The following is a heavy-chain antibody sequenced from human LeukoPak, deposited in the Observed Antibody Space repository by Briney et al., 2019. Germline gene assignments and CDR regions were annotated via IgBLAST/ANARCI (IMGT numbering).Heavy chain of an antibody. CDR1: GYSISSGYY. D-gene: IGHD6-13*01. J-gene: IGHJ4*02. CDR3: ARGGKAAAGTNYFDY. CDR2: IYHSGRT. V-gene: IGHV4-38-2*02. Sequence: SETLSLTCTVSGYSISSGYYWGWIRQPPGKGLEWIGSIYHSGRTFYNPSLKSRVTISVDTSKNQFSLKLSSVTAADTAVYYCARGGKAAAGTNYFDYWGQGTLVTVSS.